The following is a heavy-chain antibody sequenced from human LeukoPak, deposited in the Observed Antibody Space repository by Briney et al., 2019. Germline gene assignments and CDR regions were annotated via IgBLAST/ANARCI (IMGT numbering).Heavy chain of an antibody. CDR2: IRYDGSNK. CDR1: GFTFSSYG. D-gene: IGHD6-6*01. CDR3: AKVGSSAFDY. Sequence: GGSLRLSCAASGFTFSSYGMHWVRQAPGKGLEWVAFIRYDGSNKYYADSVKGRFTISRDNSKNTLYLQMNSPRAEDTAVYYCAKVGSSAFDYWGQGTLVTVSS. J-gene: IGHJ4*02. V-gene: IGHV3-30*02.